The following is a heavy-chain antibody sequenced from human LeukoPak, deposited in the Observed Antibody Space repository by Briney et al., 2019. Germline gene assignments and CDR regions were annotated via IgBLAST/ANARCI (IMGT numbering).Heavy chain of an antibody. J-gene: IGHJ6*04. CDR1: GFTFSSYA. Sequence: GGSLRLSCAASGFTFSSYAMSWVRQAPGKGLEWVSAISGSGGSTYYADSVKGRFTISRDNSKNTLYLQMNSLRAEDTAVYYCAKYYDILTGYYYGMDVWGKGTTVTVPS. CDR2: ISGSGGST. V-gene: IGHV3-23*01. CDR3: AKYYDILTGYYYGMDV. D-gene: IGHD3-9*01.